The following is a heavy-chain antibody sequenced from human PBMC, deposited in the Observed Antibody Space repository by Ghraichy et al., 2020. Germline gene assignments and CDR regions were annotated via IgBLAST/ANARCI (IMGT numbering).Heavy chain of an antibody. J-gene: IGHJ5*02. CDR2: ISPYNGNK. V-gene: IGHV1-18*01. Sequence: ASVKVSCKTSGYMFRRYGISWVRQAPGQGLEWMGWISPYNGNKKYAQKFQGRLTMTTDKSTSTVYMELWSLRSDDTAVYYCARNCRVEGLDWDVKIVSGAVGDWLDPWGQGTLVTVSS. D-gene: IGHD2-15*01. CDR1: GYMFRRYG. CDR3: ARNCRVEGLDWDVKIVSGAVGDWLDP.